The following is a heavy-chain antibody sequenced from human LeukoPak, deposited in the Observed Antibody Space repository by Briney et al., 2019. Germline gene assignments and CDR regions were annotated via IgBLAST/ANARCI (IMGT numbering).Heavy chain of an antibody. J-gene: IGHJ3*02. CDR1: GYTFTSYC. V-gene: IGHV1-18*01. CDR3: ARVGNYYDRNPFDI. CDR2: ISGYNGYT. Sequence: ASVKVSCKASGYTFTSYCISWVRQAPGQGLEWMGWISGYNGYTTYAQKLQGRVTMATDTSTSTAYMELRSLTSDDTAVYYCARVGNYYDRNPFDIWGQGTMVTVSS. D-gene: IGHD3-22*01.